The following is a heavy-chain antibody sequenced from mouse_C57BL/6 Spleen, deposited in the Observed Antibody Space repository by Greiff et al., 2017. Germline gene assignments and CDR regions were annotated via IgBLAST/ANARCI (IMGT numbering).Heavy chain of an antibody. V-gene: IGHV1-76*01. J-gene: IGHJ4*01. CDR1: GYTFTDYY. Sequence: QVTLKESGAELVRPGASVKLSCKASGYTFTDYYINWVKQRPGQGLEWIARIYPGSGNTYYNEKFKGKATLTAEKSSSTAYMQLSSLTSEDSAVYFCARSGSYSDYYAMDYWGQGTSVTVSS. CDR3: ARSGSYSDYYAMDY. CDR2: IYPGSGNT. D-gene: IGHD2-13*01.